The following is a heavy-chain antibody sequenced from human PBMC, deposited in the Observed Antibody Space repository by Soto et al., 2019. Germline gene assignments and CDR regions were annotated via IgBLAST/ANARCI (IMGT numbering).Heavy chain of an antibody. J-gene: IGHJ6*02. D-gene: IGHD3-9*01. V-gene: IGHV4-30-2*01. CDR1: GGSISSGGYS. CDR2: IYHSGST. Sequence: PSETLSLTCAVSGGSISSGGYSWSWIRQPPGKGLEWIGYIYHSGSTYYNPSLKSRVTISVERSKNQFSLKLSSVTAADTAVYYCARAPRPNFYYDILTGYSAIDYGMDVWGQGTTVTVSS. CDR3: ARAPRPNFYYDILTGYSAIDYGMDV.